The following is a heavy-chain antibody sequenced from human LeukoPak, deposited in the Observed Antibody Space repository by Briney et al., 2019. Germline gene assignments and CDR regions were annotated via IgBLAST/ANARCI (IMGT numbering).Heavy chain of an antibody. CDR3: ARAFVGITIFEVVILPQDYYYYYMDV. J-gene: IGHJ6*03. V-gene: IGHV4-39*07. CDR1: GGSISSSSYY. CDR2: IYYSGST. D-gene: IGHD3-3*01. Sequence: SETLSLTCTVSGGSISSSSYYWGWIRQPPGKGLEWIGSIYYSGSTYYNPSLKSRVTISVDTSKNQFSLKLSSVTAADTAVYYCARAFVGITIFEVVILPQDYYYYYMDVWGKGTTVTVSS.